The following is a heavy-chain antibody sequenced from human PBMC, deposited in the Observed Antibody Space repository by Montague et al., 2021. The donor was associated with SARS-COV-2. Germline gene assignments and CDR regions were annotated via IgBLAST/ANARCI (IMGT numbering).Heavy chain of an antibody. D-gene: IGHD2-8*01. V-gene: IGHV3-48*01. CDR2: ISSSSSTI. CDR1: GFTFSGTYS. CDR3: ARDVPRGGLMWGSILYYYYGMDV. J-gene: IGHJ6*02. Sequence: SLRLSCAASGFTFSGTYSMNWVRQAPGKGLEWVAFISSSSSTIYYADSVKGRFTVSRDNAKNTLYLQMDSLRAEDTAVYYCARDVPRGGLMWGSILYYYYGMDVWGQGTTVTVAS.